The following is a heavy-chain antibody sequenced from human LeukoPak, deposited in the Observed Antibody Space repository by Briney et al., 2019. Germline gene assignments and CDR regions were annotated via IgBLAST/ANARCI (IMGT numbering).Heavy chain of an antibody. Sequence: SETLSLTCAVYGGSFSGYYWSWIRQPPGKGLEWVGEINHSGSTNYNPSLKSRVTISVDTSKNQFSLKLSSATAADTAVYYCARGGGYSYGPRRLYNWFDPWGQGTLVTVSS. D-gene: IGHD5-18*01. CDR2: INHSGST. CDR3: ARGGGYSYGPRRLYNWFDP. J-gene: IGHJ5*02. V-gene: IGHV4-34*01. CDR1: GGSFSGYY.